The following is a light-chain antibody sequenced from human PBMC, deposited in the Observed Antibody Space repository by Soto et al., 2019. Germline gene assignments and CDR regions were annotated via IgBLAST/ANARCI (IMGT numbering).Light chain of an antibody. CDR3: SSHTSSSALV. V-gene: IGLV2-14*01. CDR1: GSDVGGYKY. CDR2: EVS. Sequence: QSALTQPASVSGSPGQSITISCTGTGSDVGGYKYVSWYQQYPGKAPKLIIYEVSHRPSGVSNRFSGSKSGNTASLTISGLQAEDEADFYCSSHTSSSALVFGGGTQLTVL. J-gene: IGLJ2*01.